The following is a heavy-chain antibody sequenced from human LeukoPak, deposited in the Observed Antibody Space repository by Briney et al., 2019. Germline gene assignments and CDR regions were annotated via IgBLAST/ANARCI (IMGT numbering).Heavy chain of an antibody. D-gene: IGHD3-3*01. CDR1: GFTLSSDW. CDR3: VRYYTRQSWYFDL. V-gene: IGHV3-7*01. CDR2: IKPDESEK. J-gene: IGHJ2*01. Sequence: GGSLRLSCAASGFTLSSDWMIWVRQAPGKGLEWLANIKPDESEKYYLDSVKGRFTVSRDNARNSLFLQMDSLRAEDTAVYYCVRYYTRQSWYFDLWGRGTLVTVSS.